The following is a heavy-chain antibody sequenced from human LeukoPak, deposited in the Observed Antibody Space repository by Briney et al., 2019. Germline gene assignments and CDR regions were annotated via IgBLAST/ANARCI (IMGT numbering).Heavy chain of an antibody. CDR1: GFSFSSYS. D-gene: IGHD3-10*01. CDR2: ISGSGGST. Sequence: GGSLRLSCAASGFSFSSYSMKWVRQAPGKGLEWVSAISGSGGSTYYADSVKGRFTISRDNSKNTLYLQMNSLRAEDTAVYYCAKDSYGSGSYFTDAFDIWGQGTMVTVSS. J-gene: IGHJ3*02. V-gene: IGHV3-23*01. CDR3: AKDSYGSGSYFTDAFDI.